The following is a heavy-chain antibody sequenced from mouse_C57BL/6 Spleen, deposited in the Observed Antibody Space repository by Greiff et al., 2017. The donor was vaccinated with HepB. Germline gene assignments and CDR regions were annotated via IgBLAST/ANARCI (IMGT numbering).Heavy chain of an antibody. CDR2: IDPSDSYT. CDR1: GYTFTSYW. CDR3: ARGVYSSGFAY. V-gene: IGHV1-50*01. Sequence: QVQLQQPGAELVKPGASVKLSCKASGYTFTSYWMQWVKQRPGQGLEWIGEIDPSDSYTNYNQKFKGKATLTVDTSSSTAYMQLSSLTSEDSAVYYCARGVYSSGFAYWGQGTLGTVSA. J-gene: IGHJ3*01. D-gene: IGHD2-1*01.